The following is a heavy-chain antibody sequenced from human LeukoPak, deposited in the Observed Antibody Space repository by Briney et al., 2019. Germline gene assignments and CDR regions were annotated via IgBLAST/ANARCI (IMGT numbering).Heavy chain of an antibody. CDR2: IYPGDSDT. V-gene: IGHV5-51*01. D-gene: IGHD5-24*01. CDR1: GYSFTSYW. CDR3: ASQGRDGYNYDY. Sequence: PGESLKISRKASGYSFTSYWIGWVRQMPGKGLEWMGIIYPGDSDTRYRPSVRGQVTISADKSISTAYLQWSSLKASDTAMYYCASQGRDGYNYDYWGQGTLVTVSS. J-gene: IGHJ4*02.